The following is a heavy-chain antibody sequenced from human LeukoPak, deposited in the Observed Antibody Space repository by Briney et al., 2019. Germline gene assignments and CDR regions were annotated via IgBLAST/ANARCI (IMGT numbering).Heavy chain of an antibody. CDR1: GFTFSSYA. CDR3: ARDRGAAAGIFDY. Sequence: TGGSLRLSCAASGFTFSSYAMHGVRQAPGKGLEWVAVISYDGSNKYYADSVKGRFTISRDNSKNTLYLQMNSLRAEDTAVYYCARDRGAAAGIFDYWGQGTLVTVSS. V-gene: IGHV3-30-3*01. D-gene: IGHD6-25*01. J-gene: IGHJ4*02. CDR2: ISYDGSNK.